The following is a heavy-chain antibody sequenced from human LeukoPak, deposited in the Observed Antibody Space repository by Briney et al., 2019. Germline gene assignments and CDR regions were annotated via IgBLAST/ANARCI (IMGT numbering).Heavy chain of an antibody. CDR1: GFTFSSYG. Sequence: GGSLRLSCAASGFTFSSYGMHWVRQAPGKGLEWVAVISYDGSNKYYADSVKGRFTISRDNSKNSLYLQMNSLRAEDTAVYYCARGSGWYPFDYWGQGTLVTVSS. CDR3: ARGSGWYPFDY. V-gene: IGHV3-30*03. J-gene: IGHJ4*02. CDR2: ISYDGSNK. D-gene: IGHD6-19*01.